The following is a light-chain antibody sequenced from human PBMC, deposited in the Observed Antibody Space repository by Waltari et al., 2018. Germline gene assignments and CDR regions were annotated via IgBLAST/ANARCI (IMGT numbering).Light chain of an antibody. CDR3: MQSIQLPLT. Sequence: DLVMTQTPPSLSVTPGQPASISCKSRQSLLHSDGKTYLYWYLQKPGQSPQLLLYEVANRFSGVPDRFSGSGSGTDFTLKISRVEAEDVGVYYCMQSIQLPLTFGGGTKVEIK. CDR1: QSLLHSDGKTY. V-gene: IGKV2D-29*02. J-gene: IGKJ4*01. CDR2: EVA.